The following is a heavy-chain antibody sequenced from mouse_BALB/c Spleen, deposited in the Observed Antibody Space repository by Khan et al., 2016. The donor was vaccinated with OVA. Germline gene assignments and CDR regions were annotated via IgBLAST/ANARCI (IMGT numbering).Heavy chain of an antibody. J-gene: IGHJ3*01. Sequence: QVQLKLPGAELVKPGASVKLSCKASGYTFTSYYMYWVKQRPGQGLEWIGGIIPSNGDTNFNEKFKSNATLTFDQSSSTAYMQLSSLSSVDSAVCYCTRSGWDAFAYWGQGTLVTVSA. CDR3: TRSGWDAFAY. V-gene: IGHV1S81*02. CDR1: GYTFTSYY. D-gene: IGHD4-1*01. CDR2: IIPSNGDT.